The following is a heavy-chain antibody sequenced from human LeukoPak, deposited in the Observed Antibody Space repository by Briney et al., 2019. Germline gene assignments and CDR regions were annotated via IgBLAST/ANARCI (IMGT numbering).Heavy chain of an antibody. V-gene: IGHV4-59*01. CDR2: IYYSGST. J-gene: IGHJ4*02. Sequence: RPSQTLSLTCTVSGGSISSYYWSWIRQPPGKGLEWIGYIYYSGSTNYNPSLKSRVTISVDTSKNQFSLKLSSVTAADTAVYYCARGRRATMSYWGQGTLVTVSS. CDR3: ARGRRATMSY. CDR1: GGSISSYY. D-gene: IGHD5-24*01.